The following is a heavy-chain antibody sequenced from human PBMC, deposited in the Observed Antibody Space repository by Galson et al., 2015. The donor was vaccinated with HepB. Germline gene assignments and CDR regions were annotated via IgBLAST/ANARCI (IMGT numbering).Heavy chain of an antibody. CDR1: GFTFSSYG. V-gene: IGHV3-30*19. CDR2: ISYDGSNK. CDR3: AREQAVAGTDWFDP. J-gene: IGHJ5*02. Sequence: SLRLSCAASGFTFSSYGMHWVRQAPGKGLEWVAVISYDGSNKYYADSVKGRFTISRDNSKNTLYLQMNSLRAEDTAVYYCAREQAVAGTDWFDPWGQGTLVTVSS. D-gene: IGHD6-19*01.